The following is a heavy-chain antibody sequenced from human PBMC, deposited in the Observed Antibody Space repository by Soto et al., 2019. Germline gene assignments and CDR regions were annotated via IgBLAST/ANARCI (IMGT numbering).Heavy chain of an antibody. CDR1: GYSISSGYY. Sequence: SLTCAVSGYSISSGYYWGWIRQPPGKGLEWIGSIYHSGSTYYNPSLKSRVTISVDTSKNQFSLKLSSVTAADTAVYYCASGIAAYYFDYWGQGTLVT. CDR2: IYHSGST. V-gene: IGHV4-38-2*01. D-gene: IGHD6-13*01. J-gene: IGHJ4*02. CDR3: ASGIAAYYFDY.